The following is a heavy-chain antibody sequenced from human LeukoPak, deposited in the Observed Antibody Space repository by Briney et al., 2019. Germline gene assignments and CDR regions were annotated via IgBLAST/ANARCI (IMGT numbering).Heavy chain of an antibody. D-gene: IGHD3-3*01. CDR3: ARGAPVAIFGPGYDEYFEY. V-gene: IGHV1-8*01. CDR2: MNPDSGNT. J-gene: IGHJ4*02. CDR1: GYTFDNYD. Sequence: ASVKVSCKTSGYTFDNYDINWVRQAAGQGLECRGWMNPDSGNTGYAHKFQGRVTMARNASMNTAYLELTGLTSGATAIYYCARGAPVAIFGPGYDEYFEYWGQGTVVIVSS.